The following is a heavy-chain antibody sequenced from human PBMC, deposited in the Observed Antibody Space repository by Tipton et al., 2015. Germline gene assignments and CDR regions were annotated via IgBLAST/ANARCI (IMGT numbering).Heavy chain of an antibody. J-gene: IGHJ5*02. CDR1: GDSVSSNTAA. CDR2: TYYRSNWNN. V-gene: IGHV6-1*01. Sequence: PGLVKPSQTLSLTCAISGDSVSSNTAAWHWIRQSSSRGLEWLGRTYYRSNWNNDYAVSVKSRITITPDTSKNQFTLHLNSVTPDDTAMYYCARGAQHSTWSWGQGTLVTVSS. CDR3: ARGAQHSTWS. D-gene: IGHD6-13*01.